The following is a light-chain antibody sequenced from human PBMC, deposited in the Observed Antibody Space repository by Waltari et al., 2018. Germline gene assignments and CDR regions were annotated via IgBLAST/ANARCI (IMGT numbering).Light chain of an antibody. V-gene: IGLV2-23*02. CDR1: SSDVGGYHY. CDR3: CSYAGSSTLV. Sequence: QSALTQPGSVSGSPGGSITISCPGTSSDVGGYHYVPWYQQHPGNAPKLMIYDVSKRPSGVSNRFSGSKSGNTASLTISGLQAEDEADYYCCSYAGSSTLVFGGGTKLTVL. CDR2: DVS. J-gene: IGLJ3*02.